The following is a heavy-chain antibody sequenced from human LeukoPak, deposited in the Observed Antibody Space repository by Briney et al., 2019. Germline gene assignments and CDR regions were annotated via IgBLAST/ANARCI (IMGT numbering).Heavy chain of an antibody. D-gene: IGHD2-2*01. Sequence: GGSLRLSCVASGLTFSTYWMIWVRQAPGKGLEWVANVKPDGSDKYYVDSVKGRFTVSRDNAKNSLFLQMNSLRAEDTAVYYCASQTSAKAFDFWGQGTLVTVSS. CDR2: VKPDGSDK. J-gene: IGHJ4*02. CDR1: GLTFSTYW. CDR3: ASQTSAKAFDF. V-gene: IGHV3-7*05.